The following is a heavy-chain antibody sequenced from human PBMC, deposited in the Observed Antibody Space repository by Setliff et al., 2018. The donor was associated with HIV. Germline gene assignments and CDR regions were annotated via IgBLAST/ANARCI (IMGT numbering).Heavy chain of an antibody. CDR2: IKQDGSDM. D-gene: IGHD6-13*01. J-gene: IGHJ4*02. CDR3: ATQTGFYNSHWYDY. V-gene: IGHV3-7*01. Sequence: LRLSCVASGLPFYNYWMTWLRWAPGRGLEWVANIKQDGSDMHYIESVKGRFTIFRDNAKNSVFLQMNSLRAEDTGVYYCATQTGFYNSHWYDYWGQGTMVTVSS. CDR1: GLPFYNYW.